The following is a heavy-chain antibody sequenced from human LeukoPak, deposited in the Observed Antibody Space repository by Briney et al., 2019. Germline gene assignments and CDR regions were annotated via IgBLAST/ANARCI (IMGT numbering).Heavy chain of an antibody. V-gene: IGHV3-30*07. CDR2: ISYEGSNK. J-gene: IGHJ1*01. CDR1: GFTFSSYA. Sequence: GGSLRLSCAASGFTFSSYAMHWVRQAPGKGLEWVAVISYEGSNKYYAHSVKGRFTIYRDNSENTLFLQMNSLRADDTAVYFCARNRPAGYDYDYGFELQHWGQGTLVTVSS. D-gene: IGHD4/OR15-4a*01. CDR3: ARNRPAGYDYDYGFELQH.